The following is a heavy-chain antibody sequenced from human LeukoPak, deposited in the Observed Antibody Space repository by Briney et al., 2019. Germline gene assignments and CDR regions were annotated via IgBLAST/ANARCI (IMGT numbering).Heavy chain of an antibody. V-gene: IGHV4-34*01. CDR3: ASRLGGNLMSR. CDR2: INHSGST. D-gene: IGHD3-10*01. CDR1: GGSFSGYY. J-gene: IGHJ4*02. Sequence: SETLSLTCAVYGGSFSGYYWSWIRQPPGKGLEWIGEINHSGSTNYNPSLKSRVTISVDTSKNQFSLKLSSVTAADTAVCYCASRLGGNLMSRWGQGTLVTVSS.